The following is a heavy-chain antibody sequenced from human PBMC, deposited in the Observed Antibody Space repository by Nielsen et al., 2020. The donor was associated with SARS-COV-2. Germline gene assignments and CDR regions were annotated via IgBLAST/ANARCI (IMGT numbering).Heavy chain of an antibody. CDR3: ARFDRDVWGSYRSSY. CDR2: INPNSGAT. CDR1: GYTFTGSY. D-gene: IGHD3-16*02. Sequence: ASVKVSCKASGYTFTGSYVHWVRQAPGQGLEWMGRINPNSGATNYAQKFQGRVTVTRDTSISTAYMELTRLRSDDTAVYYCARFDRDVWGSYRSSYWGQGTLVTVSS. V-gene: IGHV1-2*06. J-gene: IGHJ4*02.